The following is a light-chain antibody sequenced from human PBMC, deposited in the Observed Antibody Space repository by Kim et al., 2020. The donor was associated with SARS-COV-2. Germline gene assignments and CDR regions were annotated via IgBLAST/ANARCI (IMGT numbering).Light chain of an antibody. CDR3: QKYNAAPWT. V-gene: IGKV1-27*01. CDR1: RRISDA. Sequence: SSVVDTVTSTCRATRRISDALVWYQQNPANVPDGLLYDASTLHSGVLSRCSGSGSGTDFSLPINSLQPEDVSAYYCQKYNAAPWTFGQGTKVDIK. J-gene: IGKJ1*01. CDR2: DAS.